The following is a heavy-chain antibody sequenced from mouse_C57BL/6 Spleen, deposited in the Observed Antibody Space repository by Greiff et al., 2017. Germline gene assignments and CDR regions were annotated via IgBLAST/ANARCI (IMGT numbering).Heavy chain of an antibody. CDR2: IYPGDGDT. J-gene: IGHJ3*01. Sequence: QVHVKQSGPELVKPGASVKISCKASGYAFSSSWMNWVKQRPGKGLEWIGRIYPGDGDTNYNGKFKGKATLTADKSSSTAYMQLSSLTSEDSAVYFCARPYYYGSSFAYWGQGTLVTVSA. V-gene: IGHV1-82*01. CDR1: GYAFSSSW. D-gene: IGHD1-1*01. CDR3: ARPYYYGSSFAY.